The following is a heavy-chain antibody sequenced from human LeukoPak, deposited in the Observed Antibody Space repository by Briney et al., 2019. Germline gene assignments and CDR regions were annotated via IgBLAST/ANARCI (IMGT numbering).Heavy chain of an antibody. CDR3: ARSLKMTYSWLDP. CDR2: IYTSGTT. D-gene: IGHD4-11*01. J-gene: IGHJ5*02. Sequence: SSETLSLTCTVSDGSISNYYWNWIRQPAGKGLEWIGRIYTSGTTNYNPSLKTRVTISLDKSKNQFSLKLSSVTAADTAVYYCARSLKMTYSWLDPWGQGAQVTVSS. V-gene: IGHV4-4*07. CDR1: DGSISNYY.